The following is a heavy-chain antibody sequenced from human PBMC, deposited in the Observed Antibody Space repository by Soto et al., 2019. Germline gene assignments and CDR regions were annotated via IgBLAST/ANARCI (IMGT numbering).Heavy chain of an antibody. D-gene: IGHD5-18*01. CDR3: AKVSNTDFYYYYYGMDV. CDR2: ISGSGDTT. V-gene: IGHV3-23*01. CDR1: GFTFSSYA. J-gene: IGHJ6*02. Sequence: EVQLLESGGGLVQPGGSLILSCAASGFTFSSYAMSWVRQAPVRGLEWVSTISGSGDTTYYADSVKGRFTISRDNSKNTLYLQMNSLRAEDTAVYFCAKVSNTDFYYYYYGMDVWGQGTTVTVSS.